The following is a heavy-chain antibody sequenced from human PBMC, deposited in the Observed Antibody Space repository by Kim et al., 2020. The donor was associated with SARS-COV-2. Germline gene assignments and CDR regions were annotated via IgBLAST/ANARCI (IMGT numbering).Heavy chain of an antibody. CDR2: INPNSGGT. CDR1: GYTFTGYY. V-gene: IGHV1-2*04. J-gene: IGHJ5*02. Sequence: ASVKVSCKASGYTFTGYYMHWVRQAPGQGLEWMGWINPNSGGTNYAQKFQGWVTMTRDTSISTAYMELSRLRSDDTAVYYCARVYYDSSGYQGDNWFDPWGQGTLVTVSS. CDR3: ARVYYDSSGYQGDNWFDP. D-gene: IGHD3-22*01.